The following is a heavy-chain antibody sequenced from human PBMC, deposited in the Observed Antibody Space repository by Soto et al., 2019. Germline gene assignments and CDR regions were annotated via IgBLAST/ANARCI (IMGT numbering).Heavy chain of an antibody. CDR2: ISGSGGST. CDR3: AKDSSGWSGTRGYAFDI. CDR1: GFTFSSYS. J-gene: IGHJ3*02. V-gene: IGHV3-23*01. D-gene: IGHD6-19*01. Sequence: HPGGSLRLSCAASGFTFSSYSMSWVRQAPGKGLEWVSAISGSGGSTYYADSVKGRFTISRDNSKNTLYLQMNSLRAEDTAVYYCAKDSSGWSGTRGYAFDIWGQATMVTVSS.